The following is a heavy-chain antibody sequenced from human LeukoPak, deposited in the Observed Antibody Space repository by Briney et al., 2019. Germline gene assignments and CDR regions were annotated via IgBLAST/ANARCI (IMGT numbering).Heavy chain of an antibody. D-gene: IGHD1-26*01. J-gene: IGHJ2*01. CDR1: GVTLSTYA. V-gene: IGHV3-23*01. Sequence: GGSLRLSCAASGVTLSTYAMSWARQAPGKGLEWVSGISSSGSGDNTYYADSVKGRFTISRDSSKNTLFLHMNTLRAEDTAIYYCAKDRTVGASYWCFDLWGRGTLVTVSS. CDR3: AKDRTVGASYWCFDL. CDR2: ISSSGSGDNT.